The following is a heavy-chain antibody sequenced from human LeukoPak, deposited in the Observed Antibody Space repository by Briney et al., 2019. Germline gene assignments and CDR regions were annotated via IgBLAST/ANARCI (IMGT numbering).Heavy chain of an antibody. D-gene: IGHD4-17*01. J-gene: IGHJ4*02. CDR2: TSYDGTNK. V-gene: IGHV3-30*04. Sequence: GGSLILSCAASGFNFRDSAMHWVRQPPGKGLEGVAVTSYDGTNKYYADSVKGRFTISRDNSKNTPHLQMNSLTLEDTAVYYCAADYGDYLSPSDWGQGTLVTVSS. CDR1: GFNFRDSA. CDR3: AADYGDYLSPSD.